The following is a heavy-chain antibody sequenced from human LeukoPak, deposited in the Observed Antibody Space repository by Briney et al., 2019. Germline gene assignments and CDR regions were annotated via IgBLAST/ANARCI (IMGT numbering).Heavy chain of an antibody. J-gene: IGHJ5*02. CDR1: GGSFSGCY. D-gene: IGHD2-2*01. V-gene: IGHV4-34*01. CDR3: ARAAIVVVPAAAGWFDP. Sequence: PSETLSLTCAVYGGSFSGCYWSWIRQPPGKGLEWIGEINHSGSTNYNPSLKSRVTISVDTSKNQFSLKLSSVTAADTAVYYCARAAIVVVPAAAGWFDPWGQGTLVTVSS. CDR2: INHSGST.